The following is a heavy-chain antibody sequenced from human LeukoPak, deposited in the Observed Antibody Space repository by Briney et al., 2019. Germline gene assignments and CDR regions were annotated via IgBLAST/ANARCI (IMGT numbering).Heavy chain of an antibody. CDR3: ARGETSSYDY. CDR1: GFTGSIDY. CDR2: IYSGGNT. D-gene: IGHD3-3*01. Sequence: GGSLRFTCAASGFTGSIDYMSWVRQAPGKGLEWVSVIYSGGNTYYADSVKGRFTISRDNYKNTMYLQMNSLRAEDTAVYYCARGETSSYDYWGQGTLVTVSS. J-gene: IGHJ4*02. V-gene: IGHV3-53*01.